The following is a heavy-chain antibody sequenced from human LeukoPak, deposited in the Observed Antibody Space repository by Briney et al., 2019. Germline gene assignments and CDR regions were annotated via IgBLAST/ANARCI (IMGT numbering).Heavy chain of an antibody. J-gene: IGHJ4*02. CDR2: ISDDGSNK. V-gene: IGHV3-30*04. Sequence: PGGSLRLSCAASGFTFSSYAMHWVRQAPGKGLEWVAVISDDGSNKYYVDSVKGRFTFSRDNSKNTLYLQTNSLRAEDTAVYYCVRDSSGWFDYWGQGTLVTVSS. CDR3: VRDSSGWFDY. CDR1: GFTFSSYA. D-gene: IGHD6-19*01.